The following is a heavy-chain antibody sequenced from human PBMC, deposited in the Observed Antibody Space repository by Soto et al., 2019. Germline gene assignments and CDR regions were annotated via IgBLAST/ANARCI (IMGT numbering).Heavy chain of an antibody. Sequence: NPSETLSLTCTVSGGSISSYYWSWIRQPPGKGLEWIGYIYYSGSTNYNPSLKSRVTISVDTSKNQFSLKLNSMTAADTAVYYCARHNYGSGSTYFDDWGQGTLVTVSS. J-gene: IGHJ4*02. CDR2: IYYSGST. D-gene: IGHD3-10*01. CDR3: ARHNYGSGSTYFDD. V-gene: IGHV4-59*08. CDR1: GGSISSYY.